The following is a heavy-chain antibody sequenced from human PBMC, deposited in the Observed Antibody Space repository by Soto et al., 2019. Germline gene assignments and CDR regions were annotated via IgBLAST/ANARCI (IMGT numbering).Heavy chain of an antibody. CDR2: IYYSKT. CDR1: GDSIITGGHY. V-gene: IGHV4-31*03. D-gene: IGHD4-17*01. CDR3: ARDRAGYGDYFDY. J-gene: IGHJ4*02. Sequence: QVQLQESGPGLVKPSQTLSLTCTVSGDSIITGGHYWTWIRQHPGKGLEWIGYIYYSKTRSNPSLESRVTISLDASQNQFSLMLTSVTAADTAVYYCARDRAGYGDYFDYWGQGTLVRVSS.